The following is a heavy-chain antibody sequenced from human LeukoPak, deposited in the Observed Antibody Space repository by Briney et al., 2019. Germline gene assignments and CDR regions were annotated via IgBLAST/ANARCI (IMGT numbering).Heavy chain of an antibody. CDR2: IIPIFGTA. Sequence: SVTVSCKASGGTFSSYAISWVRQAPGQGLEWMGGIIPIFGTANYAQKFQGRVTITADESTSTAYMELSSLRSEGTAVYYCARAPGGSYYLDYWGQGTLVTVSS. J-gene: IGHJ4*02. CDR3: ARAPGGSYYLDY. D-gene: IGHD1-26*01. V-gene: IGHV1-69*13. CDR1: GGTFSSYA.